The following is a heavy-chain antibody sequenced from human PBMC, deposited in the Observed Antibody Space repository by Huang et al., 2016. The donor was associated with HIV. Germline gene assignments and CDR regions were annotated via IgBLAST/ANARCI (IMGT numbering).Heavy chain of an antibody. V-gene: IGHV1-18*04. CDR3: ARALGLGSGYYFLNNWFDP. D-gene: IGHD3-3*01. Sequence: QVQLVQSGAEVKKPGASVKVSCTASGYTFTSYGISWVRQAHGQGLEWMGWISVYNGNTKYAQKLQGRVTMTTDTSTSTAYMELRSLRSDDTAVYYCARALGLGSGYYFLNNWFDPWGQGTLVTVSS. J-gene: IGHJ5*02. CDR2: ISVYNGNT. CDR1: GYTFTSYG.